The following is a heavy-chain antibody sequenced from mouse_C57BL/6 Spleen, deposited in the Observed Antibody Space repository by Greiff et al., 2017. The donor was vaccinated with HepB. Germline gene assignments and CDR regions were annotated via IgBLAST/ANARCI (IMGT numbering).Heavy chain of an antibody. CDR2: IWRGGST. CDR1: GFSLTSYG. J-gene: IGHJ4*01. Sequence: VKLVESGPGLVQPSQSLSITCTVSGFSLTSYGVHWVRQSPGKGLEWLGVIWRGGSTDYNAAFMCRLSITKDNSKSQVFFKMNRLQADDTAIYYCASSNSETMDYWGQGTSVTVSS. CDR3: ASSNSETMDY. D-gene: IGHD2-5*01. V-gene: IGHV2-5*01.